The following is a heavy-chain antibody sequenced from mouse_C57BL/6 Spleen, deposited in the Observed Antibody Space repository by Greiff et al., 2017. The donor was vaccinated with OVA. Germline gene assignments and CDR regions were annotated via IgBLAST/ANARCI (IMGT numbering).Heavy chain of an antibody. CDR3: AREGDCYDGGYYFDY. J-gene: IGHJ2*01. Sequence: QVQLQQSGAELARPGASVKLSCKASGYTFTSYGISWVKQRTGQGLEWIGEIYPRSGNTYYNEKFKGKATLTADKSSSTAYMELHSLTSEDAAVYFCAREGDCYDGGYYFDYWGQGTTLTVSS. V-gene: IGHV1-81*01. CDR2: IYPRSGNT. D-gene: IGHD1-1*02. CDR1: GYTFTSYG.